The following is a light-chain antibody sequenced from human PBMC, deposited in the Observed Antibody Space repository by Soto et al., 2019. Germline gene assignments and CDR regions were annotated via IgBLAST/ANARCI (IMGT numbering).Light chain of an antibody. Sequence: QSALTKPASGLGSPGQPIPLPSPDPARDIRINDYVSWYQHHPARGPKLLIYEDSNRPSGISNRFSGSRSGNTASLTISGLKTEDEADYYCNSYINTTIPVFGGGTKLTVL. V-gene: IGLV2-14*01. CDR2: EDS. CDR1: ARDIRINDY. J-gene: IGLJ3*02. CDR3: NSYINTTIPV.